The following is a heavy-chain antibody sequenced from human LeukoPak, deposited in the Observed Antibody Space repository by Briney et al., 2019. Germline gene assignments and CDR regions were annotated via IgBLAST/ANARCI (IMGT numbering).Heavy chain of an antibody. V-gene: IGHV3-21*01. CDR2: ISSSSSYI. Sequence: GGSLRLSCAASGFTFSSYSMNWVRQAPGKGLEWVSSISSSSSYIYYADSVKGRFTISRDNAKNSLYLQMNSLRAEDTAVYYCARDRSFYWYFDLWGRGTLVTVSS. CDR1: GFTFSSYS. CDR3: ARDRSFYWYFDL. D-gene: IGHD1-26*01. J-gene: IGHJ2*01.